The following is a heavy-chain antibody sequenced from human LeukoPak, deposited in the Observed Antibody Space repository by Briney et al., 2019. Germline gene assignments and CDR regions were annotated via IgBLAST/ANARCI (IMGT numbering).Heavy chain of an antibody. CDR3: ARGSSLSD. Sequence: SETLSPTCTVSGGSISSGSYYWSWIRQPAGKGLEWIGRIYTSGSTNYNPSLKSRVTISVDTSKNQFSLKLSSVTAADTAVYYCARGSSLSDWGQGTLVTVSS. CDR2: IYTSGST. CDR1: GGSISSGSYY. V-gene: IGHV4-61*02. D-gene: IGHD2/OR15-2a*01. J-gene: IGHJ4*02.